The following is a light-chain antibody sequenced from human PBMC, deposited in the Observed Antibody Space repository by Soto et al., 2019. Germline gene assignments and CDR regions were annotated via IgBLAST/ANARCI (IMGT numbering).Light chain of an antibody. CDR1: QSVNSGF. V-gene: IGKV3-20*01. CDR3: QHYGDSVWT. J-gene: IGKJ1*01. CDR2: GIS. Sequence: EIVLTQSPGTLSLSPEEGATLSCRTSQSVNSGFLAWYQKKPGQAPRLLLYGISSRAIGIPDRFSGSGSGTDFTLTINRLEPDDFAVYYCQHYGDSVWTFGQGTKVDIK.